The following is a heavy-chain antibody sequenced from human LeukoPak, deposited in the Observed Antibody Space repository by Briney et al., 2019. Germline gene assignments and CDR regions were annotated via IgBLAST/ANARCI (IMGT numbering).Heavy chain of an antibody. CDR2: IYYSGST. D-gene: IGHD1-26*01. Sequence: SETLSLICTVSGGSISSYYWSWIRQPPGKGLEWIGYIYYSGSTNYNPSLKSRVTISVDTSKNQFSLKLSSVTAADTAVYYCARRHSGSYSDAFDIWGQGTMVTVSS. CDR1: GGSISSYY. V-gene: IGHV4-59*01. J-gene: IGHJ3*02. CDR3: ARRHSGSYSDAFDI.